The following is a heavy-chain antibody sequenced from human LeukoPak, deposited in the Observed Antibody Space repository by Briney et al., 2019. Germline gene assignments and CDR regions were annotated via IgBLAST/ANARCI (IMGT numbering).Heavy chain of an antibody. J-gene: IGHJ4*02. CDR3: AKAPVTTCRGAFCYPFDY. D-gene: IGHD2-15*01. CDR2: ISDTGNT. Sequence: ETLSLTCAVYGGSFSGYYWSWIRQPPGKGLEWVSAISDTGNTYHADSVKGRFTISRDSSKNTLFLQMNRLRPEDAAVYYCAKAPVTTCRGAFCYPFDYWGLGTLVTVSS. CDR1: GGSFSGYY. V-gene: IGHV3-53*01.